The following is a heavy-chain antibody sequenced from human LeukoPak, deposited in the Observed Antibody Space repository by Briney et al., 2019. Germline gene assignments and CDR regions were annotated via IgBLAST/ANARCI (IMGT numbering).Heavy chain of an antibody. V-gene: IGHV1-46*01. D-gene: IGHD6-6*01. Sequence: ASVKVSCKASGYTFTGYYMHWVRQAPGQGLEWMGIISPSGGSTSYAQKFQGRVTMTRDMSTSTVYMELSSLRSEDTAVYYCARDIGAYSSSPLFDYWGQGTLVTVSS. CDR3: ARDIGAYSSSPLFDY. CDR2: ISPSGGST. CDR1: GYTFTGYY. J-gene: IGHJ4*02.